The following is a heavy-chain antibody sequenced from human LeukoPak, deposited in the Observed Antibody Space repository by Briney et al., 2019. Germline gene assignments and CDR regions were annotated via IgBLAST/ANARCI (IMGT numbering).Heavy chain of an antibody. D-gene: IGHD6-13*01. J-gene: IGHJ4*02. CDR3: ASIAAAGYIDY. V-gene: IGHV4-4*09. Sequence: SETLSLTCTVSGGSISSYYWSGIRQPPGKGREGIGYIYTSGSTNSNPSPQSRQTISVVTSKTQSSLKLSSVTAADTAVYYCASIAAAGYIDYWGQGTLVTVSS. CDR2: IYTSGST. CDR1: GGSISSYY.